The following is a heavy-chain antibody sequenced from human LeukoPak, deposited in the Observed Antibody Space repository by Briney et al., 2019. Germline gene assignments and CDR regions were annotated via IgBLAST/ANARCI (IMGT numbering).Heavy chain of an antibody. CDR1: GFIFSNYN. Sequence: GGSLRLSCAASGFIFSNYNMNWVRQTPGKGLEWHSYISSSSGTIYYADSVKGRFTISGDNAKNSLYLQMNSLRAEDTAVYYCARALGYSYGYAVDYWGQGTLVTVSS. V-gene: IGHV3-48*01. CDR2: ISSSSGTI. CDR3: ARALGYSYGYAVDY. D-gene: IGHD5-18*01. J-gene: IGHJ4*02.